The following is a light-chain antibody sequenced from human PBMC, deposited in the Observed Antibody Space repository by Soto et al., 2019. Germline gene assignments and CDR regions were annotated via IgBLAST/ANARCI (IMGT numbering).Light chain of an antibody. V-gene: IGKV1-5*03. CDR2: KAS. CDR1: QSIVDW. J-gene: IGKJ1*01. CDR3: QQYKDNPWT. Sequence: DIQMTQSPSTLSASVGDRVTFGCRASQSIVDWLAWYQQKPGKAPKLLIYKASNLESGVPSRFGGSGSGSEFTLTTSNLQPDDFATYYCQQYKDNPWTFGQGTKVEFK.